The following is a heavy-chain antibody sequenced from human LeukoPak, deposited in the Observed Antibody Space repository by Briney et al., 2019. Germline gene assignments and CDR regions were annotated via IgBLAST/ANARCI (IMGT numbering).Heavy chain of an antibody. V-gene: IGHV4-34*01. D-gene: IGHD4-23*01. CDR2: INHSGST. CDR1: GGSISGYY. Sequence: SETLSLTCTVSGGSISGYYWSWIRQPPGKGLEWIGEINHSGSTNYNPSLKSRVTISVDTSKDQFSLKLSSVTAADTAVYYCARGRLLHWFDPWGQGTLVTVSS. J-gene: IGHJ5*02. CDR3: ARGRLLHWFDP.